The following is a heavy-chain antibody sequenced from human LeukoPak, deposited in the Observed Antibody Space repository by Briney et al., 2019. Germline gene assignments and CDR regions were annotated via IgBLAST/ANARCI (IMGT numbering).Heavy chain of an antibody. CDR2: IYYSGST. D-gene: IGHD1-14*01. CDR1: GGSISSGDYY. Sequence: SETLSLTCTVSGGSISSGDYYWSWIRQPPGKGLEWIGYIYYSGSTYYNPSLKSRVTISVGTSKNQFSLKLSSVTAADTAVYYCARWDNPYFDYWGQGTLVTVSS. CDR3: ARWDNPYFDY. V-gene: IGHV4-30-4*01. J-gene: IGHJ4*02.